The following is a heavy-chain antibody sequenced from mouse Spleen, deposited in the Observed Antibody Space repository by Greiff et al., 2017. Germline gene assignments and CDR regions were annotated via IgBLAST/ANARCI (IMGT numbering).Heavy chain of an antibody. CDR2: INPYNGGT. CDR3: ARSIGYDGYFDV. D-gene: IGHD2-2*01. V-gene: IGHV1-19*01. J-gene: IGHJ1*01. Sequence: EVQLQQSGPVLVKPGASVKMSCKASGYTFTDYYMNWVKQSHGKSLEWIGVINPYNGGTSYNQKFKGKATLTVDKSSSTAYMELNSLTSEDSAVYYCARSIGYDGYFDVWGAGTTVTVSS. CDR1: GYTFTDYY.